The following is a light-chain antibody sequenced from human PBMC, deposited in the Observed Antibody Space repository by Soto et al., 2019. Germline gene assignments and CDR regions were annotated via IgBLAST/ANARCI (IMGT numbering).Light chain of an antibody. J-gene: IGKJ1*01. Sequence: EIVLTQSPGTLSLSPGEGATLSCRANQSVSNNNLAWYRQKPGQSPRLLIYGASSRATGIPDRFSGSGSGTDFTLTISRVEPEDFAVYYCQQYGSSLWTFGQGTKVEIK. CDR3: QQYGSSLWT. CDR2: GAS. CDR1: QSVSNNN. V-gene: IGKV3-20*01.